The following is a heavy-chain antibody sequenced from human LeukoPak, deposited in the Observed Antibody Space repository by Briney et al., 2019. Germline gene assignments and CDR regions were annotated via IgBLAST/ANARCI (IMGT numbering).Heavy chain of an antibody. D-gene: IGHD3-22*01. J-gene: IGHJ4*02. V-gene: IGHV1-2*02. CDR1: GYTFTGYY. CDR3: ARDRQRDYYDSSGYYYYFDY. Sequence: ASVKVSCKASGYTFTGYYIHWVRQAPGQGLEWMGWINPNSGGTNYAQKFQDRVTMTRDTSISTAYMELSRLRFDDTAVYYCARDRQRDYYDSSGYYYYFDYWGQGTLVTVSS. CDR2: INPNSGGT.